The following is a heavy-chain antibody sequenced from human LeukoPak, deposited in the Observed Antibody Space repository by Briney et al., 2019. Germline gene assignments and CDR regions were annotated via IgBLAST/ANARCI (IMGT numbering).Heavy chain of an antibody. CDR1: GFTFSNYC. Sequence: GGSLRLSCTASGFTFSNYCMHWVRQTPGKGLIWVSRICPGGTITNYADSVKGRFTISRDNAKNSLYLQMNSLRDEDTAVYYCARDKGSSGLFDYWGQGTLVTVSS. CDR3: ARDKGSSGLFDY. V-gene: IGHV3-74*01. CDR2: ICPGGTIT. D-gene: IGHD6-6*01. J-gene: IGHJ4*02.